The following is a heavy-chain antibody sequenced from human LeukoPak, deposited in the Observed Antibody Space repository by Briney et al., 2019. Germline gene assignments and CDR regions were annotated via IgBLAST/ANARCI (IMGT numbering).Heavy chain of an antibody. CDR2: INAGNGNT. Sequence: ASVKVSCKASGYTFTSYAMHWVRQAPGQRLEWMGWINAGNGNTKYSQKFQGRVTITRDTSASTAYMKLSSLRSEDTAVYYCAREDPPVLLWFGELRSAFDPWGQGTLVTVSS. D-gene: IGHD3-10*01. CDR1: GYTFTSYA. V-gene: IGHV1-3*01. CDR3: AREDPPVLLWFGELRSAFDP. J-gene: IGHJ5*02.